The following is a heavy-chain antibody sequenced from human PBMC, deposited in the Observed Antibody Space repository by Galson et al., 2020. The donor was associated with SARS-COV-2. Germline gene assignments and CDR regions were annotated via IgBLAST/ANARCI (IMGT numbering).Heavy chain of an antibody. CDR1: GTSPTVRGVH. D-gene: IGHD3-22*01. J-gene: IGHJ3*02. V-gene: IGHV2-5*02. CDR3: AHRRGGWDNNSGHDAFDI. Sequence: KMSGPTLVIPTQTLTLTCSFSGTSPTVRGVHVGWFRQPPGTALEWLALISWADRKWYRPSLQSRLTITKDTSKNQVVLTMTNVDPADTATYYCAHRRGGWDNNSGHDAFDIWGQGTMVTVSS. CDR2: ISWADRK.